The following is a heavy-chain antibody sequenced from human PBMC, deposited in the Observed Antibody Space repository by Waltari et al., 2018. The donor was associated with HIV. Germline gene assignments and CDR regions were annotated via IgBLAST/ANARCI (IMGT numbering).Heavy chain of an antibody. CDR3: TTDWGRNDYNSAFFQYY. CDR1: GFTFRNAW. CDR2: IKSKFDGGTT. Sequence: EVQLVESGGGLVKPGGSLRLSCAASGFTFRNAWMHWVRQAPGKGLEYIGRIKSKFDGGTTDYPPPVKCRFTLSRDDSKNTLFLLINSLKTDDTAVYYFTTDWGRNDYNSAFFQYYWGQGTLVTVSS. J-gene: IGHJ4*02. V-gene: IGHV3-15*01. D-gene: IGHD3-3*02.